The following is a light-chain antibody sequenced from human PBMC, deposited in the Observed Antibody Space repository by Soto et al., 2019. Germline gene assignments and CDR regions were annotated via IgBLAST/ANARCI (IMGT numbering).Light chain of an antibody. J-gene: IGKJ4*01. Sequence: DIQMTQSPSTLSASVGDRVTITCRASKSISSWLAWYQQKPGKAPKLLIYDASSLESGVPSRFSGSGSGTAFTLTISSLQPDDFATYYCQQYNSYRLTFGGGTKVEIK. V-gene: IGKV1-5*01. CDR2: DAS. CDR3: QQYNSYRLT. CDR1: KSISSW.